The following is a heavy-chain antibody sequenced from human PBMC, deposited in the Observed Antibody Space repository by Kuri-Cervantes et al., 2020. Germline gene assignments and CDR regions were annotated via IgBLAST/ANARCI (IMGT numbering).Heavy chain of an antibody. CDR1: GGSISSGGYS. J-gene: IGHJ4*02. CDR3: AIDMRELGIY. D-gene: IGHD1-26*01. Sequence: SETLSLTCAVSGGSISSGGYSWSWIRQPPGKGQEWIGYIYHSGSTYYNPSLKSRVTISVDRSKNQFSLKLSSVTAADTAVYYCAIDMRELGIYWGQGTLVTVSS. CDR2: IYHSGST. V-gene: IGHV4-30-2*01.